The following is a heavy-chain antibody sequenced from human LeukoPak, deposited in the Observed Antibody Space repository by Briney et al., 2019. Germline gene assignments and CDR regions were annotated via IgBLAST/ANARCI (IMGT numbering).Heavy chain of an antibody. CDR3: AKVRVGAGDY. CDR1: GFTFNTYT. J-gene: IGHJ4*02. V-gene: IGHV3-48*01. D-gene: IGHD1-26*01. CDR2: ISSSGTI. Sequence: QPGGSLRLSCAASGFTFNTYTMNWDRQAPGKGLEWVAYISSSGTIYYADSVKGRFTISRDNSKNTLYLQMNSLRAEDTAVYYCAKVRVGAGDYWGQGTMVTVSS.